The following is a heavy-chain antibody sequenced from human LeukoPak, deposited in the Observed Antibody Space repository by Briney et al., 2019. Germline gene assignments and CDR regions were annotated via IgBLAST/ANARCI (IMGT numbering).Heavy chain of an antibody. CDR2: INHSGST. Sequence: SETLSLTCAVYGGSFSGYYWSWIRQPPGKGLEWIGEINHSGSTNYNPSLKSRVTISVDTSKNQFSLKLSSVTAVDTAVYYCARASSTFDYWGQGTLVTVS. D-gene: IGHD6-19*01. CDR1: GGSFSGYY. J-gene: IGHJ4*02. CDR3: ARASSTFDY. V-gene: IGHV4-34*01.